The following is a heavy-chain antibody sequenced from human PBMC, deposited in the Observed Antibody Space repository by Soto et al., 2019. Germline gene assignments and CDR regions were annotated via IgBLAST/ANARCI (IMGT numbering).Heavy chain of an antibody. CDR2: INPSGGST. CDR3: AREDGLYDILTGKKPLYGMDV. Sequence: ASVKVSCKASGYTFTSYYMHWVRQAPGQGLEWMGIINPSGGSTSYAQKFQGRVTMTRDTSTSTVYMELSSLRSEDTAVYYCAREDGLYDILTGKKPLYGMDVWGQGTTVTVSS. J-gene: IGHJ6*02. CDR1: GYTFTSYY. V-gene: IGHV1-46*01. D-gene: IGHD3-9*01.